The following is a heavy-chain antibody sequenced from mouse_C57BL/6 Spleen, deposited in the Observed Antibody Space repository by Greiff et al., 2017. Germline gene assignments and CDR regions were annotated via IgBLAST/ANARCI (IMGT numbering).Heavy chain of an antibody. J-gene: IGHJ2*01. V-gene: IGHV5-17*01. Sequence: DVHLVESGGGLVKPGGSLKLSCAASGFTFSDYGMHWVRQAPEKGLEWVAYISSGSSTIYYADTVKGRVTISRDNAKNTLFLQMTSLRSEDTAMYYCARHVYFDYWGQGTTLTVSS. CDR3: ARHVYFDY. CDR1: GFTFSDYG. CDR2: ISSGSSTI.